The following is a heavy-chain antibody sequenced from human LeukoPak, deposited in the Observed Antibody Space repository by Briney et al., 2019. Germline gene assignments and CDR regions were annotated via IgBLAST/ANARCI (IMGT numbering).Heavy chain of an antibody. CDR2: INTDGSST. J-gene: IGHJ4*02. D-gene: IGHD1-26*01. Sequence: GGSLRLSCAASGFTFSSYWMHWGRQAPGKGLVWVSRINTDGSSTNYADSVKGRFTISRDNAKNTLYLQMNSLRAEDTAVYYCARPASDGSYYVSDYWGQGTLVTVSS. CDR3: ARPASDGSYYVSDY. CDR1: GFTFSSYW. V-gene: IGHV3-74*01.